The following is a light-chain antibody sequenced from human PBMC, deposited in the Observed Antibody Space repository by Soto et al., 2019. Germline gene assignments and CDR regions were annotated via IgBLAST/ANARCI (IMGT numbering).Light chain of an antibody. V-gene: IGKV3-11*01. J-gene: IGKJ5*01. Sequence: EIVLTQSPATLSLSPGERATLSCRASQSVSSYLAWYQQKPGQPPTHLIYHASNRATGIPSRFSGSGSGTDFTLTIRSLEAEDVAVYYCQQRSNWITFGQGTRLEIK. CDR1: QSVSSY. CDR2: HAS. CDR3: QQRSNWIT.